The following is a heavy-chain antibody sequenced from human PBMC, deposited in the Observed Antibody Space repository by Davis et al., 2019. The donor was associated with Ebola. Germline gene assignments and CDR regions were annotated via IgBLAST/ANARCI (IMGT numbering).Heavy chain of an antibody. CDR1: GGSISNYY. Sequence: SETLSLTCTVSGGSISNYYWSWIRQPPGQGLEWIGYIYYSGTTKYNPSLNPSLKSRVTISIDTSRNQFSLHLSSVTAADTAVYYCARAAPLGIPFDYWGQGTLVTVSS. V-gene: IGHV4-59*01. D-gene: IGHD7-27*01. CDR3: ARAAPLGIPFDY. J-gene: IGHJ4*02. CDR2: IYYSGTT.